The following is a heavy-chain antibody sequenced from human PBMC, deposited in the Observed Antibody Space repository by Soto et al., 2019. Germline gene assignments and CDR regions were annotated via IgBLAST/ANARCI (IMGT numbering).Heavy chain of an antibody. D-gene: IGHD3-10*01. V-gene: IGHV4-34*01. CDR1: GGSFSGYY. J-gene: IGHJ3*02. Sequence: SETLSLTCAVYGGSFSGYYWSWIRQPPGKGLEWIGEINYSGSTNYNPSLKSRVTISVDTPKNQLSLKLSSVTAADTAVYYCARTYGSGSRDTLDIWGQGTMVTVS. CDR2: INYSGST. CDR3: ARTYGSGSRDTLDI.